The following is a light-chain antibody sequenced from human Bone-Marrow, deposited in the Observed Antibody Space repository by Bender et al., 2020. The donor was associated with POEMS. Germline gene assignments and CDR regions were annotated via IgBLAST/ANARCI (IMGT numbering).Light chain of an antibody. J-gene: IGLJ2*01. Sequence: QSALTQPASVSGSPGQSITISCTGTSSDVGTYNLVSWFQQHPGKAPKLMIYEVSKRPSGVSNRFSVSKSGSTASLTISGLQAEDEADYYCCSYAGSRTLVFGGGTKLTVL. V-gene: IGLV2-23*02. CDR2: EVS. CDR3: CSYAGSRTLV. CDR1: SSDVGTYNL.